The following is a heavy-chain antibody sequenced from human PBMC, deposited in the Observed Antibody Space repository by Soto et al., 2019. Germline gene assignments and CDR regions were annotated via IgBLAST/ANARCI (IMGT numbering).Heavy chain of an antibody. Sequence: QVQLVESGGGVVQPGRSLRLSCAASGFTFSSYGMHWVRQAPGKGLEWVAVISYDGSNKYYADSVKGRFTISRDNSKNTLYLQMNSLRAEDTAVYYCAKGGGGWSDLDYWGHGTLVTVSS. D-gene: IGHD6-19*01. CDR1: GFTFSSYG. CDR2: ISYDGSNK. V-gene: IGHV3-30*18. CDR3: AKGGGGWSDLDY. J-gene: IGHJ4*01.